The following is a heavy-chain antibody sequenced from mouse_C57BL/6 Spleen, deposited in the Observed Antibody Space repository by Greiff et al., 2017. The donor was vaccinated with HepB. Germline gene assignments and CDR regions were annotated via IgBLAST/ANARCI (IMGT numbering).Heavy chain of an antibody. V-gene: IGHV3-6*01. D-gene: IGHD4-1*01. CDR2: ISYDGSN. CDR1: GYSITSGYY. Sequence: DVQLQESGPGLVKPSQSLSLTCSVTGYSITSGYYWNWIRQFPGNKLEWMGYISYDGSNNYNPSLKNRISITRDTSKNQFFLKLNSVPTEDTATYYCARDQGTGTNWFADWGQGTLVTVAA. J-gene: IGHJ3*01. CDR3: ARDQGTGTNWFAD.